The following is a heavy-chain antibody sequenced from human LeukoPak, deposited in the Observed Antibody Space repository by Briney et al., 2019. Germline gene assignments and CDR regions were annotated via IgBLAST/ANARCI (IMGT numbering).Heavy chain of an antibody. D-gene: IGHD2-2*01. CDR3: AGGGVPAASRY. CDR2: ISSSSSYI. CDR1: GFTFSSYS. V-gene: IGHV3-21*01. J-gene: IGHJ4*02. Sequence: GGSLRLSCAASGFTFSSYSMNWVSQAPGKGLEWVSSISSSSSYIYYADSVKGRFTISRDNAKNSLYLQMNSLRAEDTAVYYCAGGGVPAASRYWGQGTPVTVSS.